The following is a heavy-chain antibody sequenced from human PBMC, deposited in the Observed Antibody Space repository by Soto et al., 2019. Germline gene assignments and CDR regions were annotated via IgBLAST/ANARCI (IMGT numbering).Heavy chain of an antibody. CDR1: GFAFSNFA. D-gene: IGHD2-21*02. CDR2: ISGSGGYT. V-gene: IGHV3-23*01. Sequence: EVQLLESGGGSVQPGGSLRLSCAASGFAFSNFAMTWVRQAPGKGLEWVTTISGSGGYTYYGDSVKGRFTISRDDSKNTLYLQMNSLTSQDTAVYYCAKGTAWTPHNDAFHIWGQGTMVTVSA. J-gene: IGHJ3*02. CDR3: AKGTAWTPHNDAFHI.